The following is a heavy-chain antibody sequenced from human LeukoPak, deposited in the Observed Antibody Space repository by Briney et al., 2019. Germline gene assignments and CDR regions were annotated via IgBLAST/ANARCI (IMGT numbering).Heavy chain of an antibody. Sequence: GGSLRLSCAASGFTFSSYAMSWARQAPGKGLEWVSAISGSGGSTYYADSVKGRFTISRDNSKNTLYLQMNSLRAEDTAVYYCANDHAYYYDSSGYWSFDYWGQGTLVTVSS. CDR1: GFTFSSYA. CDR3: ANDHAYYYDSSGYWSFDY. J-gene: IGHJ4*02. CDR2: ISGSGGST. V-gene: IGHV3-23*01. D-gene: IGHD3-22*01.